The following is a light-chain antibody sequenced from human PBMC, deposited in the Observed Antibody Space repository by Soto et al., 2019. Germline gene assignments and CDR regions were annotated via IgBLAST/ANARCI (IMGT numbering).Light chain of an antibody. CDR3: QQYDKSPLT. CDR1: QSVSNSH. V-gene: IGKV3-20*01. CDR2: GVS. Sequence: IVLTQSPGTLSLSPGERATLSCRASQSVSNSHLAWHQQKPGQAPRLLIFGVSSRAAGIPDRFSGSGSGTDFTLTISRLEPEEYEVYYCQQYDKSPLTLGGGTKADIK. J-gene: IGKJ4*01.